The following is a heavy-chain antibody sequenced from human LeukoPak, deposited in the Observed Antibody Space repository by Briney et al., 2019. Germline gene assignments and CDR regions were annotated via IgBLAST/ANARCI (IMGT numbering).Heavy chain of an antibody. CDR3: AGDNSGSQLDY. Sequence: GGSLRLSCAASGFTFSSYGMHWVRQAPGKGLEWVAVIWYDGSNKYYADSVKGRFTISRDNSKNTLYLQMNSLRAEDTAVYYCAGDNSGSQLDYWGQGTLVTVSS. CDR1: GFTFSSYG. J-gene: IGHJ4*02. D-gene: IGHD1-26*01. V-gene: IGHV3-33*01. CDR2: IWYDGSNK.